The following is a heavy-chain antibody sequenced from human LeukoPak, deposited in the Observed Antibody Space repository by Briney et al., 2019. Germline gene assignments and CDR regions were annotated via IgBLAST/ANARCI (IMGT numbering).Heavy chain of an antibody. CDR2: ISAYNGNT. Sequence: ASVNVSCKASGYTFTSYGISWVRQAPGQGLEWMGWISAYNGNTNYAQKLQGRVTMTTDTSTSTAYMELRSLRSDDTAVYYCARERGFWSGYPFDYWGQGTLVTVSS. J-gene: IGHJ4*02. V-gene: IGHV1-18*01. D-gene: IGHD3-3*01. CDR1: GYTFTSYG. CDR3: ARERGFWSGYPFDY.